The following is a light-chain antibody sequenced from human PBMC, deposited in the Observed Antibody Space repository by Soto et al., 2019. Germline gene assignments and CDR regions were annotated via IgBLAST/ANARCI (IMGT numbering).Light chain of an antibody. CDR2: DAS. Sequence: DIQMTQSPSTLSASVGDRVTITCRASQSISSWLAWYQQKPGKAPKLLIYDASSLESGVPSRFSGSGSGTEFTITIRSLQPDDFATYYCQQYNSYQGTFGQGTKVEIK. CDR1: QSISSW. V-gene: IGKV1-5*01. CDR3: QQYNSYQGT. J-gene: IGKJ1*01.